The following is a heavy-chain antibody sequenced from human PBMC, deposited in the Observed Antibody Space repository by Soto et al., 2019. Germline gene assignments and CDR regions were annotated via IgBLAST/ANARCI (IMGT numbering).Heavy chain of an antibody. CDR2: IYYSGST. D-gene: IGHD4-17*01. Sequence: QVQLQESGPGLVKPSQTLSLTCTVSGGSISSGGYYWSWIRQHPGKGLEWIGYIYYSGSTYYNPSLKSRVTISVDTSKNQFSLKLSFVTAADTAVYYCAISTKMTTVFDYWGQGTLVTVSS. V-gene: IGHV4-31*03. CDR3: AISTKMTTVFDY. J-gene: IGHJ4*02. CDR1: GGSISSGGYY.